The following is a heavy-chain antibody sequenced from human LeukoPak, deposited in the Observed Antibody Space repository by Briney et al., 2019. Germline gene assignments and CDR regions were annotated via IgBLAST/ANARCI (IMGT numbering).Heavy chain of an antibody. Sequence: SETLSLTCIVSDDSISSYYWSWIRQPAGKGLEWIGRVYTSGYTNYNPSLESRVTMSVDKSKHQFSLKLTSVTAADTAVYYCAREDDYYDSSGYDYWGQGTLVTVSS. V-gene: IGHV4-4*07. CDR1: DDSISSYY. CDR3: AREDDYYDSSGYDY. J-gene: IGHJ4*02. CDR2: VYTSGYT. D-gene: IGHD3-22*01.